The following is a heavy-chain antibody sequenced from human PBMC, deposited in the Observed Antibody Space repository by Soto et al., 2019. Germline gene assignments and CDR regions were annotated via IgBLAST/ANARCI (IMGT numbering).Heavy chain of an antibody. CDR2: IYYSGST. J-gene: IGHJ4*02. CDR1: GGSISSSSYY. Sequence: PSETLSLTCTVSGGSISSSSYYWGCIRQPPGKGLEWIGSIYYSGSTYYNPSLKSRVTISVDTSKNQFSLKLSSVTAADTAVYYCARLVFVVVPAAMAHYFDYWGQGTLVTVSS. D-gene: IGHD2-2*01. CDR3: ARLVFVVVPAAMAHYFDY. V-gene: IGHV4-39*01.